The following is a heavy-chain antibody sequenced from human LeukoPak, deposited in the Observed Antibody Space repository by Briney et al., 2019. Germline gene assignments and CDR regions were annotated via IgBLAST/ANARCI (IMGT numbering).Heavy chain of an antibody. CDR1: GYTFTGYD. CDR2: MNPNSGNT. Sequence: ASVKVSCKASGYTFTGYDINWVRQATGQGLEWMGRMNPNSGNTGYAQKYQGRVTMTRNTSISTAYMELSSLRSEDTAVYYCARGIGDWITMVRGVLIYGWFDPWGQGTLVTVSS. D-gene: IGHD3-10*01. V-gene: IGHV1-8*01. CDR3: ARGIGDWITMVRGVLIYGWFDP. J-gene: IGHJ5*02.